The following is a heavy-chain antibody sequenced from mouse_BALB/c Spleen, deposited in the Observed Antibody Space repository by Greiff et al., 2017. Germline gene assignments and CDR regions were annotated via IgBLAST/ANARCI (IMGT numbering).Heavy chain of an antibody. V-gene: IGHV5-6-3*01. Sequence: EVKLMESGGGLVQPGGSLKLSCAASGFTFSSYGMSWVRQTPDKRLELVATINSNGGSTYYPDSVKGRFTISRDTAKNTLYLQMSSLKSEDTAMYYGARDRGKVRRDYAMDYWGQGTSVTVSS. CDR3: ARDRGKVRRDYAMDY. D-gene: IGHD2-14*01. CDR1: GFTFSSYG. CDR2: INSNGGST. J-gene: IGHJ4*01.